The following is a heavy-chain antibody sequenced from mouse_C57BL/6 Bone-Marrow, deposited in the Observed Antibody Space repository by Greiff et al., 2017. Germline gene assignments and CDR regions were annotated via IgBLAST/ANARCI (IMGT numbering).Heavy chain of an antibody. CDR1: GYTFTSYG. CDR3: ARSIRSYYFDY. J-gene: IGHJ2*01. Sequence: QVTLKESGAELARPGASVKLSCKASGYTFTSYGISWVKQRTGQGLEWIGEIYPRSGNTYYNEKFKGKATLTADKSSSTAYMELRSLTSEDSAVYFCARSIRSYYFDYWGQGTTLTVSS. V-gene: IGHV1-81*01. CDR2: IYPRSGNT.